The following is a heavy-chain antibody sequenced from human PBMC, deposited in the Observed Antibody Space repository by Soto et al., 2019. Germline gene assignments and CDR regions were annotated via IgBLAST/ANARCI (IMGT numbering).Heavy chain of an antibody. V-gene: IGHV4-31*03. CDR2: IYYSGST. Sequence: SSEALSLPCTVSGGFLSRGGYYLGWVPQDPGKGLEWIGYIYYSGSTYYNPSLKSRVTISVDTSKNQFSLKLSSVTAADTAVYYCARELKYYYDSSGYYDYWGQGTLVTVSS. CDR3: ARELKYYYDSSGYYDY. CDR1: GGFLSRGGYY. D-gene: IGHD3-22*01. J-gene: IGHJ4*02.